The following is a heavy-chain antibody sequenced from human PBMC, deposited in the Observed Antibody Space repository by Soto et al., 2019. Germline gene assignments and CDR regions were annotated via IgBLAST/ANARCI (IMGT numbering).Heavy chain of an antibody. CDR3: ATLELGAVF. CDR2: IYHGGST. CDR1: GGSITSINW. Sequence: QVQLQESGPGLVRPSETLSLTCAVSGGSITSINWWSWVRQSPEKGLEWIGEIYHGGSTKYVPSLESRLTMSIDKSKNQFSLRLSSVPAADTAVYYCATLELGAVFWGPRNLVAVSS. J-gene: IGHJ4*02. V-gene: IGHV4-4*02. D-gene: IGHD1-26*01.